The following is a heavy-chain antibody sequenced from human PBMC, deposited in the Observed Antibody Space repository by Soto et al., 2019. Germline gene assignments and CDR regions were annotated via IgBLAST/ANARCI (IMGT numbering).Heavy chain of an antibody. CDR1: GGTFSSYT. Sequence: QVQLVQSGAEVKKPGSSVKVSCKASGGTFSSYTISWVRQAPGQGLEWMGRIIPILGIANYAQKFQGRVTITADKSTSTAYMELSSLRSEDTAVYYCAVAVEGTNWFDPWGQGTLVTVSS. J-gene: IGHJ5*02. V-gene: IGHV1-69*02. CDR2: IIPILGIA. D-gene: IGHD5-12*01. CDR3: AVAVEGTNWFDP.